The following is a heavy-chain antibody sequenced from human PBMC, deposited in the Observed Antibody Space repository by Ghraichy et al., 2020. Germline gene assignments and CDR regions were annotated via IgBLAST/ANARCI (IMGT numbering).Heavy chain of an antibody. CDR3: ARIWHSGYDPHFDY. Sequence: SETLSLTCTVSGGSISSGGYYWSWIRQHPGKGLEWIGYIYYSGSTYYNPSLKSRVTISVDTSKNQFSLKLSSVTAADTAVYYCARIWHSGYDPHFDYWGQGTLVTVSS. CDR2: IYYSGST. V-gene: IGHV4-31*03. D-gene: IGHD5-12*01. J-gene: IGHJ4*02. CDR1: GGSISSGGYY.